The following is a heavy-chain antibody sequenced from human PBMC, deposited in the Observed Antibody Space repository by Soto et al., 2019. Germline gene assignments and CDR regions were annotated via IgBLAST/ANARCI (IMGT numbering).Heavy chain of an antibody. CDR3: ARERSSGYFDY. Sequence: QVQLVESGGGVGQPGRSLRLSCAASGFTFSSYAMHWVRQAPGKGLEWVAVISYDGSNKYYADSVKGRFTISRDNSKNTLYLQMNSLRAEDTAVYYCARERSSGYFDYWGQGTLVTVSS. CDR2: ISYDGSNK. CDR1: GFTFSSYA. D-gene: IGHD6-19*01. J-gene: IGHJ4*02. V-gene: IGHV3-30-3*01.